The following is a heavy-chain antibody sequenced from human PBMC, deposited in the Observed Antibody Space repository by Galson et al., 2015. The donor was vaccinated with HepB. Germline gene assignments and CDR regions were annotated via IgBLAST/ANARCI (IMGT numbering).Heavy chain of an antibody. V-gene: IGHV5-51*01. CDR3: ARTYGDYLSRYYYYMDV. CDR1: GYRFTSYW. D-gene: IGHD4-17*01. CDR2: IYPDDSDT. Sequence: QSGAEVKKPGESLKISCKGSGYRFTSYWIGWVRQKPGKGLEWMGIIYPDDSDTRYSPSFQGQVTISADKSINTAYLQWSSLKASDTAMYYCARTYGDYLSRYYYYMDVWGEGTTVTVSS. J-gene: IGHJ6*03.